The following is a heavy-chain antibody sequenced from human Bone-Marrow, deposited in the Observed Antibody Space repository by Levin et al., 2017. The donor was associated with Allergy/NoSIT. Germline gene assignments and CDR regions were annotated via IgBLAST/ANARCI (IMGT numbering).Heavy chain of an antibody. CDR3: ARDWNFALDV. D-gene: IGHD1-1*01. Sequence: GGSLRLSCVASGLTRLYWMHWVRQAPGKGLEWVSWIDNDGTTTSYADSVKGRFTASRDNAKDTVYLQMNSLRAEDTAVYYCARDWNFALDVWGQGTTVTVSS. CDR2: IDNDGTTT. V-gene: IGHV3-74*01. CDR1: GLTRLYW. J-gene: IGHJ6*02.